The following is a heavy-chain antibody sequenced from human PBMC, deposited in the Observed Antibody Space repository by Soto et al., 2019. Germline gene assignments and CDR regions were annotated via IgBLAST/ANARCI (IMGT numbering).Heavy chain of an antibody. J-gene: IGHJ6*02. V-gene: IGHV1-18*01. CDR2: ISPYTGNT. D-gene: IGHD3-16*01. CDR3: VMVDNYVTPTPQDV. CDR1: GYIFVNYG. Sequence: QVQLVQSGDEVKKPGASVKVSCKASGYIFVNYGIAWVRQAPGQGLECMGWISPYTGNTHSATKVQGRLTMTTDTAPSTAYMDLGSLTSDDTAVYYCVMVDNYVTPTPQDVWGQGTTVTVSS.